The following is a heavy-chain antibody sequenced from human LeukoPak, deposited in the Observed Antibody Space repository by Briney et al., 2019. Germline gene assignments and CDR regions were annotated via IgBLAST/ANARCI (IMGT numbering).Heavy chain of an antibody. CDR3: VRKTYYYDSGSYSKSYYFDY. V-gene: IGHV3-11*06. J-gene: IGHJ4*02. Sequence: MPGGSLRLSCAASGFTFTDFYMSWIRQAPGKGLEWLSDVSRSSTDTNYADSVKGRFTISRDNAKNSLFLQLNSLRAEDTAVYYCVRKTYYYDSGSYSKSYYFDYWGQGTLVTVSS. CDR1: GFTFTDFY. D-gene: IGHD3-10*01. CDR2: VSRSSTDT.